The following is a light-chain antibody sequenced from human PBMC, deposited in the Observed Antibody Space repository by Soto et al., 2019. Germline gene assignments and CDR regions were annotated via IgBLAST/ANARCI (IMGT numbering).Light chain of an antibody. V-gene: IGLV2-14*01. J-gene: IGLJ7*01. Sequence: QSALPQPASVSGSPGQSITMSCTGTSSDVVGYNYVSWYQQHPGKDPRLMIYDVTRRPSGVSNRFSGSKSGNTASLTISGLQGEDGAEYYCSSYTSSNIPVFGGGTQLTVL. CDR1: SSDVVGYNY. CDR3: SSYTSSNIPV. CDR2: DVT.